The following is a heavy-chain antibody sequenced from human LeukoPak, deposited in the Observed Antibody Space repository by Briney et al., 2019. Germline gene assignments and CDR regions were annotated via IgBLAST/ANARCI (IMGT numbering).Heavy chain of an antibody. CDR3: ARDPSGHGLDV. J-gene: IGHJ6*02. Sequence: GRSLRLSCAASGFTFSSYGMHWVRQAPGKRLEWVAVIRYDGSTKYYADSVKGRFTISRDNSKNTVYLEMNSLRAGDTAVYCCARDPSGHGLDVWGQGTTVTVSS. CDR2: IRYDGSTK. V-gene: IGHV3-33*01. CDR1: GFTFSSYG. D-gene: IGHD3-10*01.